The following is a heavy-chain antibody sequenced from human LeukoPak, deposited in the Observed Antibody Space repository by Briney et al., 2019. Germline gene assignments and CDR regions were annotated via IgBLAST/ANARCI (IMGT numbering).Heavy chain of an antibody. CDR3: TRVGGGDGSGWSTTDY. J-gene: IGHJ4*02. Sequence: TGGSLRLSCVASGFTFSSYWMSWVRQAPGKGLEWVANINQDGSEKYDVDSAKGRFTISRDNAKNSLYLQMNSLRVEDTAMYYCTRVGGGDGSGWSTTDYWGQGTLVTISS. CDR2: INQDGSEK. D-gene: IGHD6-19*01. V-gene: IGHV3-7*01. CDR1: GFTFSSYW.